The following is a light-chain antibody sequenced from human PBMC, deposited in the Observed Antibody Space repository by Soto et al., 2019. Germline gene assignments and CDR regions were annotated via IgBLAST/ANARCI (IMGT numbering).Light chain of an antibody. CDR1: QSISSW. V-gene: IGKV1-5*01. CDR2: DAS. CDR3: QQDKSYSGT. J-gene: IGKJ2*01. Sequence: DIQMTQSPSTLSASVGDRVTITCRASQSISSWLAWYQQKPGKAPKLLIYDASSLESGVPSRFSGSGSGTEFTLTISRLQPDDFATYYCQQDKSYSGTFGQGTKLEIK.